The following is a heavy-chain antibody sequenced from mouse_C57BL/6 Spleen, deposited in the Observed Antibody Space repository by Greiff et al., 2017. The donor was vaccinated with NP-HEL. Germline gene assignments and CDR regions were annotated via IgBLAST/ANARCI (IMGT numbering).Heavy chain of an antibody. CDR1: GFTFSSYA. V-gene: IGHV5-9-1*02. Sequence: EVMLVESGEGLVKPGGSLKLSCAASGFTFSSYAMSWVRQTPEKRLEWVAYISSGGDYIYYADTVKGRFTISRDNARNTLYLQMSSLKSEDTAMYYCTRFYYYGSSYFDYWGQGTTLTVSS. J-gene: IGHJ2*01. CDR2: ISSGGDYI. D-gene: IGHD1-1*01. CDR3: TRFYYYGSSYFDY.